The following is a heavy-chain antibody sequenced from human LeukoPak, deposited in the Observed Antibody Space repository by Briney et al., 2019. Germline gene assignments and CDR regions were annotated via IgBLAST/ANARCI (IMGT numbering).Heavy chain of an antibody. CDR1: GFTFSGYS. CDR2: ISSGSITI. J-gene: IGHJ1*01. CDR3: ARDGSGSYYKYFQY. D-gene: IGHD3-10*01. Sequence: PGGSLRLSCVGSGFTFSGYSMNWVRQAPGKGLEWVSYISSGSITIDCADSVKGRFTISRDNAKNSLYLQMNSLRDEDTAVYYCARDGSGSYYKYFQYWGQGTLVTVSS. V-gene: IGHV3-48*02.